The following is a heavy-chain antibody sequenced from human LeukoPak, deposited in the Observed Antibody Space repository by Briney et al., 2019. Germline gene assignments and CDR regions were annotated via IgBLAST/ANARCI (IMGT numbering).Heavy chain of an antibody. CDR3: ARGLQEMATTNFDY. J-gene: IGHJ4*02. Sequence: SVKVSCKASGGTFSSYAISWVRPAPGQGLEWMGGIIPIFGTANYAQKFQGRVTITADESTSTAYMELSSLRSEDTAVYYCARGLQEMATTNFDYWGQGTLVTVSS. V-gene: IGHV1-69*13. CDR2: IIPIFGTA. D-gene: IGHD5-24*01. CDR1: GGTFSSYA.